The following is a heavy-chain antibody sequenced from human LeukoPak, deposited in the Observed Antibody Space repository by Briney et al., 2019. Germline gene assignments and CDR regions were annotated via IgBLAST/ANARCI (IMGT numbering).Heavy chain of an antibody. V-gene: IGHV1-69*04. CDR1: GGTFSSYA. CDR2: IIPILGIA. J-gene: IGHJ6*02. Sequence: SVKVSCKASGGTFSSYAISWVRQAPGQGLEGMGRIIPILGIANYAQKFQGRVTITADKSTSTAYMELSSLRSEDTAVYYCARNSKRYLDWLLPGAYYYYAMDVWGQGTTVTVSS. D-gene: IGHD3-9*01. CDR3: ARNSKRYLDWLLPGAYYYYAMDV.